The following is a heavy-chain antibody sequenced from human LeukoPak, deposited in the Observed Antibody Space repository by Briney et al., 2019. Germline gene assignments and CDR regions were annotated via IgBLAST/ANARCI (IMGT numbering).Heavy chain of an antibody. CDR3: ARDERQWLVHDY. CDR2: IYSGSST. D-gene: IGHD6-19*01. J-gene: IGHJ4*02. Sequence: GGSLRLSCAAPGFSVSNKYMSWVRQAPGKGLEWVSVIYSGSSTHYADSVKGRFTISRDNAKNSLYLQMNSLRAEDTAVYYCARDERQWLVHDYWGQGTLVTVSS. CDR1: GFSVSNKY. V-gene: IGHV3-66*01.